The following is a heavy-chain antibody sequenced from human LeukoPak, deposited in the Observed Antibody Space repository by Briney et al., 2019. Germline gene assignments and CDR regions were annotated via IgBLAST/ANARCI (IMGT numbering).Heavy chain of an antibody. CDR1: GYSFTNYW. J-gene: IGHJ4*02. Sequence: PGESLKISCKGSGYSFTNYWIGWVRQMPGKGLELMGLFYPGDSDTTYSPSFQGQVTISADKSITTAYLQWSSLKASDTAMYYCTRRMTRGVITSPFDSWGQGTLVSVSS. CDR2: FYPGDSDT. V-gene: IGHV5-51*01. D-gene: IGHD3-10*01. CDR3: TRRMTRGVITSPFDS.